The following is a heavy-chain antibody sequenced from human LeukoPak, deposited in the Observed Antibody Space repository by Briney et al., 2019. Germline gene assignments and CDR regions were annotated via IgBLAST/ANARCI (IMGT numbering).Heavy chain of an antibody. J-gene: IGHJ4*02. CDR1: GGSISSDYFY. Sequence: SETLSLTCTVSGGSISSDYFYWSWIRQHPGKGLEWIGYIYYSGSTYYNPSLKSRVTISVDTSKNQFSLKLSSVTAADTAVYYCAREGSHDSSGYYSYYFDYWGQGTLVTVSS. V-gene: IGHV4-31*03. CDR2: IYYSGST. CDR3: AREGSHDSSGYYSYYFDY. D-gene: IGHD3-22*01.